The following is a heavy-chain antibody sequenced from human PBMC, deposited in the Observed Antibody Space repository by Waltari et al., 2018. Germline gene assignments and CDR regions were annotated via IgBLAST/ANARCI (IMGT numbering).Heavy chain of an antibody. D-gene: IGHD5-12*01. CDR3: VRGYPDIVATISDY. J-gene: IGHJ4*02. Sequence: QLQLQESGPGLVKPSETLSLTGTGSRSSIGHKNNYWGWVHQPPGKGLEWIGSFYKSGTTYYNPSLKSRVTISVDTSNNQFSLKLNSVTAADTAVYYCVRGYPDIVATISDYWGQGTLVIVSS. CDR2: FYKSGTT. CDR1: RSSIGHKNNY. V-gene: IGHV4-39*07.